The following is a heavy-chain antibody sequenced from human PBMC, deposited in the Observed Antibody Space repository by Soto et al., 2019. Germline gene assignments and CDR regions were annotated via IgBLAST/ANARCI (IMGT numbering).Heavy chain of an antibody. J-gene: IGHJ4*02. V-gene: IGHV4-39*01. CDR3: ARPGNYGSGSYLYYLDY. D-gene: IGHD3-10*01. Sequence: PSETQCLTCTVFGGSISSSSYYWGWIRQPPGKGLEWIGSIYYSGGTYYNPSLKSRVTISVDTSKNQFSLKLSSVTAADTAVYYCARPGNYGSGSYLYYLDYWGQGTLVTVSS. CDR1: GGSISSSSYY. CDR2: IYYSGGT.